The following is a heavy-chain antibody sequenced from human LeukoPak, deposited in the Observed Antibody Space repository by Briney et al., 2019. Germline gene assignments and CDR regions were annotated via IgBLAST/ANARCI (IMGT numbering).Heavy chain of an antibody. CDR1: GYTFTGYY. Sequence: ASVKVSCKASGYTFTGYYLHWVRQAPGQGLEYMGWINPDYGVTNYIQKFQGSVTMSRDTSISTAYMELSRLRSDDTAVYYCARVRRWELLSLDYWGQGTLVTVSS. CDR2: INPDYGVT. V-gene: IGHV1-2*02. D-gene: IGHD1-26*01. CDR3: ARVRRWELLSLDY. J-gene: IGHJ4*02.